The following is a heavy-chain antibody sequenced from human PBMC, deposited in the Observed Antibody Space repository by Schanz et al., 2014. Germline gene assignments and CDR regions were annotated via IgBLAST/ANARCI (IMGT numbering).Heavy chain of an antibody. CDR2: ISSGGRNI. CDR1: GFTFTTYA. V-gene: IGHV3-23*04. J-gene: IGHJ6*03. CDR3: ARPSDSSWYMDV. D-gene: IGHD2-21*02. Sequence: EVQLVESGGGLVQPGGSLRLSCAASGFTFTTYAMTWVRQAPGKGLEWVSSISSGGRNISYADSVKGRFTISRDNSKNTLYLQMNSLRAEDTAVYYCARPSDSSWYMDVWGKGTTVNVSS.